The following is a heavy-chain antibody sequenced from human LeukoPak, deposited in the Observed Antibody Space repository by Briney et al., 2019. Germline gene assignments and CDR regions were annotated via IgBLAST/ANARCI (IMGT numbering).Heavy chain of an antibody. CDR2: MNPNSGNT. V-gene: IGHV1-8*01. CDR1: GYTFTSYD. J-gene: IGHJ5*02. D-gene: IGHD3-16*01. Sequence: ASVKVSCKASGYTFTSYDISWVRQATGQGLEWMGWMNPNSGNTGYAQKFQGRVAMTRNTSISTAYMELSSLRSEDTAVYYCAMITFGGVIVHWGQGTLVTVSS. CDR3: AMITFGGVIVH.